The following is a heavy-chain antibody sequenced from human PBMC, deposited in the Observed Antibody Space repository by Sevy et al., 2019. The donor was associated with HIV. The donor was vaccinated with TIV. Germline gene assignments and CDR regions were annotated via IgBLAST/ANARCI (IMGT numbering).Heavy chain of an antibody. CDR2: IKLDGSEK. D-gene: IGHD6-13*01. V-gene: IGHV3-7*03. Sequence: LSLTCAASGFTFSSYWMSWVRQAPGKGLEWVANIKLDGSEKYYVDSVKGRFTISRDNAKNSLYLQMNSLRAEDTAVYYCARRGPAGYSSSRYRSYYYYMDVWGKGTTVTVSS. CDR3: ARRGPAGYSSSRYRSYYYYMDV. CDR1: GFTFSSYW. J-gene: IGHJ6*03.